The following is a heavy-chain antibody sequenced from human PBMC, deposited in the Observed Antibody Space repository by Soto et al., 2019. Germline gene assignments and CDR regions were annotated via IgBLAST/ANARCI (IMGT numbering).Heavy chain of an antibody. CDR1: GGSISSSGYY. V-gene: IGHV4-31*03. D-gene: IGHD2-2*02. Sequence: LSLTCTVSGGSISSSGYYWSWIRQHPGKGLEWIGHIYYSGSTYYNPSLKSRVTISVDTSKNQFSLKLSSVTAADTAVYYCVRLRYCSSTSCHRFDPWGQGTLVTVSS. CDR3: VRLRYCSSTSCHRFDP. CDR2: IYYSGST. J-gene: IGHJ5*02.